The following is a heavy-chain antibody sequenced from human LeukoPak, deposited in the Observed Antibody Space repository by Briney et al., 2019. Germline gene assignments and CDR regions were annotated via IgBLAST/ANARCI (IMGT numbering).Heavy chain of an antibody. D-gene: IGHD3-22*01. CDR1: GGTFSSYA. J-gene: IGHJ3*02. Sequence: SVTVSCTASGGTFSSYAISWVRQPPGQGLEWMGGIIPIFGTANYAQTFQGRVTITTDDSTSTAYMELSSLRSEDTAVYYCARYGGDYYDSSGYTANDAFDIWGQGTMVTVSS. V-gene: IGHV1-69*05. CDR3: ARYGGDYYDSSGYTANDAFDI. CDR2: IIPIFGTA.